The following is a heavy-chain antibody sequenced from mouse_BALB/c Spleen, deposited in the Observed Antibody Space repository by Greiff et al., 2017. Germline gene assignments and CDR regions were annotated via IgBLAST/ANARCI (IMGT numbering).Heavy chain of an antibody. CDR2: IRLKSNNYAT. Sequence: EVQLVESGGGLVQPGGSMKLSCVASGFTFSNYWMNWVRQSPEKGLEWVAEIRLKSNNYATHYAESVKGRFTISRDDSKSSVYLQMSNLRAEDTGIYYCTRLGNWDGVSNYLDYWGQGTTLTVSS. D-gene: IGHD4-1*01. V-gene: IGHV6-6*02. CDR3: TRLGNWDGVSNYLDY. CDR1: GFTFSNYW. J-gene: IGHJ2*01.